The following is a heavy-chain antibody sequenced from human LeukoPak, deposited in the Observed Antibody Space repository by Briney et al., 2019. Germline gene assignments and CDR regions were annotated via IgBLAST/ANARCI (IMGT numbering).Heavy chain of an antibody. V-gene: IGHV3-7*01. CDR2: IKQDGSEK. J-gene: IGHJ4*02. D-gene: IGHD3-16*01. CDR3: WPGGRASDY. Sequence: HTGGSLRLSCAASGFTFSDYWMNWVRQAPGKGLEWVANIKQDGSEKYYMDSVKGRFTISRDNAKNSLYLQMNSLRAEDTAVYYCWPGGRASDYWGQGTLVTVSS. CDR1: GFTFSDYW.